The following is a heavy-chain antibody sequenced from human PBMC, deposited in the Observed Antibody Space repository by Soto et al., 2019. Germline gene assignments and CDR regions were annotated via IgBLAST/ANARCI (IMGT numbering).Heavy chain of an antibody. CDR1: GGTFSSYA. V-gene: IGHV1-69*06. J-gene: IGHJ4*02. CDR3: ARVSDWEPGAFDY. D-gene: IGHD1-1*01. CDR2: IIPIFGTA. Sequence: VKVSCKASGGTFSSYAISWVRQAPGQGLEWMGGIIPIFGTANYAQKFQGRVTITADKSTSTAYMELSSLRSEDTAVYYCARVSDWEPGAFDYWGQGTMVTVSS.